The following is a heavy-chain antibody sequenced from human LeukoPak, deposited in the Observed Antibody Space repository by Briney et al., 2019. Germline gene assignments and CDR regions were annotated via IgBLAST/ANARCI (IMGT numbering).Heavy chain of an antibody. CDR1: GGSISSSSYY. Sequence: SETLSLTCTVSGGSISSSSYYWGWIRQPPGKGLEWIGSIYYSGSTYYNPSLKSRVTISVDTSKNQFSLKLSSVTAADTAVYYCARDPYYYDSSGYDHWGQGTLVTVSS. CDR3: ARDPYYYDSSGYDH. D-gene: IGHD3-22*01. CDR2: IYYSGST. J-gene: IGHJ5*02. V-gene: IGHV4-39*07.